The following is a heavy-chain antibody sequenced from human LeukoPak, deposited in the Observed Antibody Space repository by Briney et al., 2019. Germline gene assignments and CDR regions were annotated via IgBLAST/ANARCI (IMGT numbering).Heavy chain of an antibody. CDR1: GDIFSSDSAA. CDR2: TYYRSKLYN. J-gene: IGHJ4*02. V-gene: IGHV6-1*01. Sequence: SQTLSLTCAISGDIFSSDSAAWHWIRQSPSRGLEWLGRTYYRSKLYNDYAVSVKSRITINPDTSKNQFSLQLNSVTPEDTAVYYCARGAAAGTFDYWGQGTLVTVSS. CDR3: ARGAAAGTFDY. D-gene: IGHD6-13*01.